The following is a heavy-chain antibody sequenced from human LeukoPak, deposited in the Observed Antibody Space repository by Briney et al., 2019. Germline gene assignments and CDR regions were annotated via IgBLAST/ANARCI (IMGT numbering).Heavy chain of an antibody. D-gene: IGHD3-3*01. V-gene: IGHV4-39*07. CDR3: ARASTIFGRFAY. J-gene: IGHJ4*02. Sequence: SETLSLTCAISGGSISGTPYYWGWIRQPPGKRLEWIGSIYYSGSTYYNPSLKSRLTISVDTSKNQFSLKLSSVTAADTAVYYCARASTIFGRFAYWGRGTLVTVSS. CDR2: IYYSGST. CDR1: GGSISGTPYY.